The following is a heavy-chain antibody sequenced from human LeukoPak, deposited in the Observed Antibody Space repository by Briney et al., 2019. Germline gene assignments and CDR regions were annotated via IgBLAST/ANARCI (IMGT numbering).Heavy chain of an antibody. Sequence: GESLKISCKGSGYSFTSYWIXWXRQMPXXGXXXMGXXYXXDXXXRXXXSXXXXXTXXXXKSISTAYLPWSSLKASDTAMYYCARQRSYPDYFDYWGQGTLVTVSS. CDR3: ARQRSYPDYFDY. V-gene: IGHV5-51*01. D-gene: IGHD1-26*01. CDR2: XYXXDXXX. J-gene: IGHJ4*02. CDR1: GYSFTSYW.